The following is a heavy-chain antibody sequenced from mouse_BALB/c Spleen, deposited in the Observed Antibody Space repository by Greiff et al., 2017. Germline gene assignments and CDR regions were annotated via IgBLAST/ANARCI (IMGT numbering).Heavy chain of an antibody. CDR2: IDPSDSYT. J-gene: IGHJ2*01. CDR1: GYTFTSYW. V-gene: IGHV1-69*02. CDR3: ARMRGQGVYFDY. Sequence: QVQLQQPGAELVKPGASVKLSCKASGYTFTSYWMHWVKQRPGQGLEWIGEIDPSDSYTNYNQKFKGKATLTVDKSSSTAYMQLSSLTSEDSAVYYCARMRGQGVYFDYWGQGTTLTVSS.